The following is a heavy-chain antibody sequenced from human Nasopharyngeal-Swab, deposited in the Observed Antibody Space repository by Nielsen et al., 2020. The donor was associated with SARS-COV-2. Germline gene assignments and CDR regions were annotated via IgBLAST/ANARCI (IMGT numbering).Heavy chain of an antibody. V-gene: IGHV3-15*01. Sequence: WIRQPPGKGLEWVGRIKGKTDGGTTDYAAPVKGRFTTSRDDSKNTLYLQMNSLKTEDTAVYYCTTELLLWFGEGGSWFDPWGQGTLVTVSS. CDR2: IKGKTDGGTT. CDR3: TTELLLWFGEGGSWFDP. D-gene: IGHD3-10*01. J-gene: IGHJ5*02.